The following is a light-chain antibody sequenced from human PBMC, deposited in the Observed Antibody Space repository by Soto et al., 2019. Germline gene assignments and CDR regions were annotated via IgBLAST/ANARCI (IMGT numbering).Light chain of an antibody. Sequence: QSALTQPPSASGSPGQSVTISCTGTSSDVGAYDYVSWYQQHPGKAPKLMIYDNNKRPSGIPDRFSGSKSGTSATLGITGLQTGDEGDYYCVTWDTSLSAVVFGGGTKLTVL. V-gene: IGLV1-51*01. CDR3: VTWDTSLSAVV. CDR2: DNN. CDR1: SSDVGAYDY. J-gene: IGLJ2*01.